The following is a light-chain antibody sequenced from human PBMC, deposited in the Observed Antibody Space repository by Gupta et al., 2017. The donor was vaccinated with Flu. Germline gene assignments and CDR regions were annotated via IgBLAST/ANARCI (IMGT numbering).Light chain of an antibody. CDR3: QQFGSSPYT. J-gene: IGKJ2*01. V-gene: IGKV3-20*01. CDR2: GAA. Sequence: ERATLTCSASQTLSYNYLAWYQQKLGQPPRLLIYGAASRATGIPDRFSGSGSGTDFSLIISRLDPEDFAVYYCQQFGSSPYTFGQGTKLEIK. CDR1: QTLSYNY.